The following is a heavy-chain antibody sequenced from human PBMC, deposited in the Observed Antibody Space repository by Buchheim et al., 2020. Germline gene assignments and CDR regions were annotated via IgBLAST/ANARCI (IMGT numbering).Heavy chain of an antibody. Sequence: QVQLVESGGGVVQPGRSLRLSCAASGFTFSSYGMHWVRQAPGKGLEWVAVTWYDGSGKYYADSVKGRFTISRDNSKNTLYLQMNSLRAEDTAVYYCAKGSGSYSNYYYGMDVWGQGTT. J-gene: IGHJ6*02. CDR1: GFTFSSYG. V-gene: IGHV3-33*06. D-gene: IGHD1-26*01. CDR3: AKGSGSYSNYYYGMDV. CDR2: TWYDGSGK.